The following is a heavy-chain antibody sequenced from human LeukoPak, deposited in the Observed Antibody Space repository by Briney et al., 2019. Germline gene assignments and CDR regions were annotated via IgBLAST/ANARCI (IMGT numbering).Heavy chain of an antibody. CDR3: VLGYCSSTSCNYYYYMDV. CDR2: INTDESST. J-gene: IGHJ6*03. V-gene: IGHV3-74*01. Sequence: GGSLRLSCAASGFTFSNYWMHWVRQAPGKGLVWVSRINTDESSTSYADSVKGRFTISRDNAKNTLYLQMNSLRAEDTAVYYCVLGYCSSTSCNYYYYMDVWGKGTTVTVSS. D-gene: IGHD2-2*01. CDR1: GFTFSNYW.